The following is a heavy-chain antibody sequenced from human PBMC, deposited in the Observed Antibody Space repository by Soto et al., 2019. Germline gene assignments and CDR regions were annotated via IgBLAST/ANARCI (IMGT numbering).Heavy chain of an antibody. J-gene: IGHJ6*03. D-gene: IGHD6-19*01. CDR3: ARGGGLAVAGRMNYYYYMDV. V-gene: IGHV1-18*01. Sequence: GASVKVSCKASGYTFTSYGISWVRQAPGQGLEWMGWISAYNGNTNYAQKLQGRVTMTTDTSTSTAYMELRSLRSDDTAVYYCARGGGLAVAGRMNYYYYMDVWSKGTTVTVSS. CDR1: GYTFTSYG. CDR2: ISAYNGNT.